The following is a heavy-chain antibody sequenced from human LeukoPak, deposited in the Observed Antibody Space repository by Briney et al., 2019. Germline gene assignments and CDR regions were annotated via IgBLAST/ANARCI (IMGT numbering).Heavy chain of an antibody. V-gene: IGHV1-18*01. Sequence: ASVKVSCKASGYTFTSYGISWVRQAPGQGLEWMGWISAYNGNTNYAPNLQGRVTMTTDPSTSTAYMELRSLRSDDTAVYYCARRGPNSSSPAEFDYWGQGTLVTVSS. J-gene: IGHJ4*02. CDR1: GYTFTSYG. CDR2: ISAYNGNT. D-gene: IGHD6-13*01. CDR3: ARRGPNSSSPAEFDY.